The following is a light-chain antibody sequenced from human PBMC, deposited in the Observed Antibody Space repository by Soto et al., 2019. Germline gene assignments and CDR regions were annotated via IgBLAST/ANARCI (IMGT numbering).Light chain of an antibody. J-gene: IGKJ4*01. CDR3: QQLSNWPPT. Sequence: DTVLIQSPATLSLSPGERATLSCRASNTVANFLAWYQHKAGQAPRLLIYDVSNRATGIPARFSGSGSGTDFTLTISSLEPDDFAVYYCQQLSNWPPTFGGGTNVEIK. CDR1: NTVANF. CDR2: DVS. V-gene: IGKV3-11*01.